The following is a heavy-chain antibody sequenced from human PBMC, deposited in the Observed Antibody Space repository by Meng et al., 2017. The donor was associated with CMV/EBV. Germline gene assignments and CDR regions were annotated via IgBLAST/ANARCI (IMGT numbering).Heavy chain of an antibody. CDR3: AREAFKVLFFPFDP. V-gene: IGHV4-61*02. J-gene: IGHJ5*02. CDR2: IYTSGST. Sequence: VQLQESGPGLVKPSQTLSLTCTVSGVSISSGSYYWSWIRQPAGKGLEWIGRIYTSGSTNYNPSLKSRVTISVDTSKNQFSLKLSSVTAADTAVYYCAREAFKVLFFPFDPWGQGTLVTVSS. CDR1: GVSISSGSYY. D-gene: IGHD1-1*01.